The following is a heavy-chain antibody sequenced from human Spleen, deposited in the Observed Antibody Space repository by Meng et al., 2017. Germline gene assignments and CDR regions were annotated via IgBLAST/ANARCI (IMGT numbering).Heavy chain of an antibody. CDR3: ARGSITGIAAAGIFDY. CDR2: ISYDGSNK. V-gene: IGHV3-30*01. CDR1: GFTFSSYA. J-gene: IGHJ4*02. Sequence: GESLKISCAASGFTFSSYAMHWVRQAPGKGLEWVAVISYDGSNKYYADSVKGRFTISRDNSKNTLYLQMNSLRAEDTAVYYCARGSITGIAAAGIFDYWGQGTLVTVSS. D-gene: IGHD6-13*01.